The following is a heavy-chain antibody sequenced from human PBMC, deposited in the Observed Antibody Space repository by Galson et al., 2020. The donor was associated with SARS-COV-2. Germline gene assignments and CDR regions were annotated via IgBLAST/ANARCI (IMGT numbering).Heavy chain of an antibody. J-gene: IGHJ2*01. Sequence: SETLSLSCTVSGGSISSGTYSWGWIRQPPGKGLEWIGSIYYSGSTYYNPSLNSRVTISVDTSKNQFSLNLSSVTAADTALYYCARQRGSGSFSSSYWYFGLWGRGTLVTVSS. CDR1: GGSISSGTYS. CDR2: IYYSGST. CDR3: ARQRGSGSFSSSYWYFGL. D-gene: IGHD1-26*01. V-gene: IGHV4-39*01.